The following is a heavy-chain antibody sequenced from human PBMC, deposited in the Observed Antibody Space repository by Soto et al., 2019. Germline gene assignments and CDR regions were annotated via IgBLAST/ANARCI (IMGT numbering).Heavy chain of an antibody. CDR3: AKRARAEDIVVVVAATGVWYFDY. Sequence: GGSLRLSCAASGFTFSSYAMSWVRQAPGKGLEWVSAISGSGGSTYYADSVKGRFTISRDNSKNTLYLQMNSLRAEDTAVYYCAKRARAEDIVVVVAATGVWYFDYWGQGTLVTVSS. J-gene: IGHJ4*02. V-gene: IGHV3-23*01. CDR2: ISGSGGST. CDR1: GFTFSSYA. D-gene: IGHD2-15*01.